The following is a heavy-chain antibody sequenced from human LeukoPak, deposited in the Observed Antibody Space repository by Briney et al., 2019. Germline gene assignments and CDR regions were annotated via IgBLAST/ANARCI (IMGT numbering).Heavy chain of an antibody. Sequence: ASVKVSCKASGYTFTGYYMHWVRQAPGQGLEWMGWINPNSGGTNYAQKFQGRVTMTRDTSISTAYMELSRLRSDDTALYYCAKDMGDSGSYLEIDYWGQGTLVTVSS. CDR1: GYTFTGYY. V-gene: IGHV1-2*02. CDR3: AKDMGDSGSYLEIDY. J-gene: IGHJ4*02. D-gene: IGHD1-26*01. CDR2: INPNSGGT.